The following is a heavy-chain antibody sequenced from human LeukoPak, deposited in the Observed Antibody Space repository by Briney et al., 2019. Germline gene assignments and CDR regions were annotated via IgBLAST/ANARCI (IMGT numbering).Heavy chain of an antibody. Sequence: PSETLSLTCTVSGGSVSSGSYYWSWIRQPPGKGLEWIGEINHSGSTNYNPSLKSRVTISVDTSKNQFSLKLSSVTAADTAVYYCARMYGMDVWGQGTTVTVSS. V-gene: IGHV4-61*01. CDR1: GGSVSSGSYY. J-gene: IGHJ6*02. CDR2: INHSGST. CDR3: ARMYGMDV.